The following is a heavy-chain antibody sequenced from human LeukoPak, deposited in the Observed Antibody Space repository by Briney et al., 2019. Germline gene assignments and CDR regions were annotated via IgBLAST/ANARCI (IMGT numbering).Heavy chain of an antibody. CDR3: ARGHSSGYYPKY. CDR1: GFIYSNYD. Sequence: GGSLRLSCAASGFIYSNYDMNWVCQAPGKGLEWVSYISGSGSYIDYADSVKGRFTISRDNAENSLYLQMNSLRAEDTAVYYCARGHSSGYYPKYWGQGTLVTVSS. V-gene: IGHV3-21*05. J-gene: IGHJ4*02. D-gene: IGHD3-22*01. CDR2: ISGSGSYI.